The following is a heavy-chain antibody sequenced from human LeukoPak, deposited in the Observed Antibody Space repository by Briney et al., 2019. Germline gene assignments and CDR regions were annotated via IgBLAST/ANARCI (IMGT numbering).Heavy chain of an antibody. V-gene: IGHV1-18*01. Sequence: SSVKVSCKASGGTFTSYGISWVRQAPGQGLEWMGWISAYNGNTNYAQKLQGRVTMTTDTSTSTAYMELRSLRSDDTAVYYCARDSTVTTHVSRPFDYWGQGTLVTVSS. J-gene: IGHJ4*02. CDR3: ARDSTVTTHVSRPFDY. CDR2: ISAYNGNT. CDR1: GGTFTSYG. D-gene: IGHD4-17*01.